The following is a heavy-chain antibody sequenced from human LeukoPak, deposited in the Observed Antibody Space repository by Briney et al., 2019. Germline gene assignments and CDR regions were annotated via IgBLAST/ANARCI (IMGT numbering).Heavy chain of an antibody. CDR3: ARGSTTERVYFYYYMDV. CDR1: GFTSNDYY. D-gene: IGHD1-1*01. J-gene: IGHJ6*03. V-gene: IGHV3-11*01. Sequence: GGSLRLSCAASGFTSNDYYMSWIRQAPGKGLEWLSYINIGGTNTHYADSVKGRFTISRDNAKKSLYLEMNNLRAEDTAVYYCARGSTTERVYFYYYMDVWGKGTTVTVSS. CDR2: INIGGTNT.